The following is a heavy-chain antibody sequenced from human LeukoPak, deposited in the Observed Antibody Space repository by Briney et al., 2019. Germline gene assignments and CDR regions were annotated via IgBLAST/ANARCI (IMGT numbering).Heavy chain of an antibody. CDR2: INPSGGST. V-gene: IGHV1-46*01. D-gene: IGHD6-19*01. CDR3: ARALAVAGFTQFPN. CDR1: RYTLTELS. Sequence: PEASVKVSCKVSRYTLTELSMHWVRQAPGKGLEWMGIINPSGGSTGYAQKFQGRVTMTRDTSTSTVYMELSSLRSEDTAVYYCARALAVAGFTQFPNWGQGTLVTVSS. J-gene: IGHJ4*02.